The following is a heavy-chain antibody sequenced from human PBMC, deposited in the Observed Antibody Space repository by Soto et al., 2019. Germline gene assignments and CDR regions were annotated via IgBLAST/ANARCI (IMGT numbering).Heavy chain of an antibody. CDR3: ARSHIVPRLFMYPYDY. V-gene: IGHV4-39*01. CDR1: GGSISSSTYY. J-gene: IGHJ4*02. D-gene: IGHD5-12*01. CDR2: IYYSGST. Sequence: PSETLSLTCTVSGGSISSSTYYWGWIRQPPGKGLEWIGSIYYSGSTYYNPSLKSRVTISVDTSKNQFSLKLSSVTAADTVVYYCARSHIVPRLFMYPYDYWGQGTLVTVS.